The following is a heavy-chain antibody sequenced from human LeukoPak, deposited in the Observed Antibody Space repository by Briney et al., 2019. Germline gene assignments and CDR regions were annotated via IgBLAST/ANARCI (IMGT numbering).Heavy chain of an antibody. D-gene: IGHD6-13*01. CDR3: ARKVISSSWFPFDF. J-gene: IGHJ4*02. V-gene: IGHV1-2*02. CDR2: SKAIRGGT. Sequence: VKVSSTTRVYSFTVDNMPSVRQAPRQGGVWRGWSKAIRGGTKYAKKFQGTVSTTTDTSISTAYTALSRLISDDTAVYYCARKVISSSWFPFDFWGQGTLVTVSP. CDR1: VYSFTVDN.